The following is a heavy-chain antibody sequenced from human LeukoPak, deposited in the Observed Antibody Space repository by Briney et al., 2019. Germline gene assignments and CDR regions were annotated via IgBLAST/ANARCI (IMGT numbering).Heavy chain of an antibody. V-gene: IGHV3-23*01. D-gene: IGHD2-15*01. CDR1: GFTFSSYA. CDR3: ARDTGCSGGSCYSFYDY. Sequence: PGGSLRLSCAASGFTFSSYAMSSVRQAPGKGLEWVSAISGIGGSTYYADSVKGRFTISRDNSKNALYLQMNSLRAEDTAVYYCARDTGCSGGSCYSFYDYWGQGTLVTVSS. CDR2: ISGIGGST. J-gene: IGHJ4*02.